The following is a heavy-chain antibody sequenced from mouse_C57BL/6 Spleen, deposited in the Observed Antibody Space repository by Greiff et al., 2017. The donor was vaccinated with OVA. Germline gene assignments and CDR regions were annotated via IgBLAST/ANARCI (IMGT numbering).Heavy chain of an antibody. Sequence: EVQLVESGGDLVKPGGSLKLSCAASGFTFSSYGMSWVRQTPDKRLEWVANISSGGSYTYYPESVKGRFTISRDNAKNTLYLQMSSLKSEDTAMFYCARRGERYYFDYWGQGTTLTVSS. CDR2: ISSGGSYT. CDR3: ARRGERYYFDY. J-gene: IGHJ2*01. CDR1: GFTFSSYG. V-gene: IGHV5-6*01.